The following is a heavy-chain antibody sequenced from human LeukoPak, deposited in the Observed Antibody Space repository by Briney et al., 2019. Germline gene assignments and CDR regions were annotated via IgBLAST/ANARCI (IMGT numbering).Heavy chain of an antibody. CDR1: GFTFSSYA. Sequence: GGSLRLSCAASGFTFSSYAMHWVRRGPGKGLEWVAVMAHDGSNIYYAGSVLGRFTISRDNSKDTLHLQMNSLRLEDTAVYYCARASDRMYDEFWEGYFSSFDFWGQGALVTVSS. D-gene: IGHD3-3*01. V-gene: IGHV3-30-3*01. J-gene: IGHJ4*02. CDR2: MAHDGSNI. CDR3: ARASDRMYDEFWEGYFSSFDF.